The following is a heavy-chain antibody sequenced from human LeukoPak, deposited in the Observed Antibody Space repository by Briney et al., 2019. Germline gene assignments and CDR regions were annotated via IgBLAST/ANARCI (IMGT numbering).Heavy chain of an antibody. J-gene: IGHJ4*02. CDR2: INTNTGNP. V-gene: IGHV7-4-1*02. D-gene: IGHD3-10*01. CDR1: GYTFTSYA. CDR3: ARTYYGSGSYYNLYYFDY. Sequence: ASVKVSCKASGYTFTSYAMNWVRQAPGQGLEWMGWINTNTGNPTYAQGFTGRFVFSLDTSVSTAYLQISSLKAEDTAVYYCARTYYGSGSYYNLYYFDYWGQGTLVTVSS.